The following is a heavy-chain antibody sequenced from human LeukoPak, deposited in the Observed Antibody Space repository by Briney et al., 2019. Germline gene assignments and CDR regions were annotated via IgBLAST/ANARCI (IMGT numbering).Heavy chain of an antibody. V-gene: IGHV4-30-2*01. CDR3: ARVYSMVFGP. J-gene: IGHJ5*02. Sequence: PSETLSLTCAVSGGSISSGGYSWSWIRQPPGKGLEWIGYIYHSGSTYYNPSLKSRVAISVERSKNQCSLKLSSVNAADTAVYYCARVYSMVFGPWGQGTLVTVSS. D-gene: IGHD3-10*01. CDR1: GGSISSGGYS. CDR2: IYHSGST.